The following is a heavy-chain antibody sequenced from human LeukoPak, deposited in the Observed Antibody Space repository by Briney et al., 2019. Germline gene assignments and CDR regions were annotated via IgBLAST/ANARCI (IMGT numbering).Heavy chain of an antibody. CDR2: INPNTGAT. Sequence: ASVKVSCKASGYTLTGYYLHWVPQAPGQGLEWMGWINPNTGATHSAQKFQGRITMTRDTSISTAYMDLSRLRSDDTAVYYCARDRVGSGWPRPYYFEVWGQGTLVTVSS. CDR1: GYTLTGYY. V-gene: IGHV1-2*02. D-gene: IGHD6-19*01. J-gene: IGHJ4*02. CDR3: ARDRVGSGWPRPYYFEV.